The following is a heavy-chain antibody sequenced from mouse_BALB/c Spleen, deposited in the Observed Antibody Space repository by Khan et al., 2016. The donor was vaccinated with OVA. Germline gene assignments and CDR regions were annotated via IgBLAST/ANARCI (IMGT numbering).Heavy chain of an antibody. Sequence: EVQLQESGPDLVKPGASVKISCKASGYSFTLYYMTWVKQSHGKSLEWIGRVNPNTGGSDYNQEFKGKAILTVDKSSNTAYMELHSLTSEDSAVYYCARGYDFIAYWGQGTLVTVSA. J-gene: IGHJ3*01. D-gene: IGHD1-2*01. V-gene: IGHV1-26*01. CDR1: GYSFTLYY. CDR2: VNPNTGGS. CDR3: ARGYDFIAY.